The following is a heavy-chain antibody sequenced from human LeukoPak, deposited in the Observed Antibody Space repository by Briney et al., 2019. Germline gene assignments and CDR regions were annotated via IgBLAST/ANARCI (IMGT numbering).Heavy chain of an antibody. CDR2: ISAYNGNT. CDR1: GYTFTSYG. CDR3: ARVLGREIAVAGTGRDYYYYMDV. D-gene: IGHD6-19*01. V-gene: IGHV1-18*01. Sequence: ASVKVSCKASGYTFTSYGISWVRQAPGQGLEWMGWISAYNGNTNYAQKLQGRVTMTTDTSTSTAYMELSSLRSEDTAVYYCARVLGREIAVAGTGRDYYYYMDVWGKGTTVTISS. J-gene: IGHJ6*03.